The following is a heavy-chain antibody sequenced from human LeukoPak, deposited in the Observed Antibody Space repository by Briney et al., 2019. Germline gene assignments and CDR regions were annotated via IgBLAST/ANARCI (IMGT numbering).Heavy chain of an antibody. J-gene: IGHJ6*03. CDR2: IKQEGSEK. CDR3: VRDTYMDV. Sequence: GGSLRLSCAVSGFTFSSYWMRWLRQAPGKGLEWVANIKQEGSEKYYVDSVKGRFTISRDNAKNSLNLQMNSLRAEDTAVYYCVRDTYMDVWGKGTTVTVSS. CDR1: GFTFSSYW. V-gene: IGHV3-7*01.